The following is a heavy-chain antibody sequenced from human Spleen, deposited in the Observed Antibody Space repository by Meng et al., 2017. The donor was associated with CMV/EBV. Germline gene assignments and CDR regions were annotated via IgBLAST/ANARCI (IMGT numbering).Heavy chain of an antibody. CDR3: ANGYSSSFVDYFGMDV. CDR2: IRYDGSDQ. V-gene: IGHV3-30*02. J-gene: IGHJ6*02. D-gene: IGHD2-2*03. Sequence: GESLKISCAASGITFSSYGMHWVRQAPGKGLEWVAFIRYDGSDQYYADFVKGRFTISRDNPENTLYLQMNSLRAEDTAVYYCANGYSSSFVDYFGMDVWGQGTTVTVSS. CDR1: GITFSSYG.